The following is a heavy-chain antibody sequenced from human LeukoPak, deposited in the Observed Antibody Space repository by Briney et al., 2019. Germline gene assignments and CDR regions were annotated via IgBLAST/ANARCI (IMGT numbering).Heavy chain of an antibody. D-gene: IGHD6-13*01. Sequence: ASVKVSCKASGYTFTGYYMHWVRQPHRQGHERKGWINPNSGGTNYAKKSQGRVTMTRDTSISTAYMELSRLGSDDTAVYYCAGPLLGTAAGTDYYGMDVWGQGTMVTVSS. V-gene: IGHV1-2*02. CDR3: AGPLLGTAAGTDYYGMDV. CDR2: INPNSGGT. J-gene: IGHJ6*02. CDR1: GYTFTGYY.